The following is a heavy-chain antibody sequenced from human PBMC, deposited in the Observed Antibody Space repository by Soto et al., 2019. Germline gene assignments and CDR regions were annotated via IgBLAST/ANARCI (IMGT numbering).Heavy chain of an antibody. V-gene: IGHV1-18*01. CDR3: ARAGGWTYQPWFAP. J-gene: IGHJ5*02. D-gene: IGHD6-19*01. Sequence: QVQLVQSGAEVKKPGASVKVSCKASGYTFTSYGISWVRQAPGQGLEWMGWISAYNGNTNYAQKLQGRVTMTTDTPTSTAYMELRSLSSAATAVYYCARAGGWTYQPWFAPWAREPWSPSPQ. CDR2: ISAYNGNT. CDR1: GYTFTSYG.